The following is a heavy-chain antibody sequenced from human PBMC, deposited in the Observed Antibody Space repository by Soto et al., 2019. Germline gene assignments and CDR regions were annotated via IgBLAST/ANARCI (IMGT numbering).Heavy chain of an antibody. CDR3: ARHYDTSGGFDY. CDR2: IYYSGNT. V-gene: IGHV4-30-4*01. D-gene: IGHD3-22*01. Sequence: QVQLQESGPGLVKPSQTLSLTCTVSGDSISGGDYYRSWIRQPPGKGLEWIGYIYYSGNTYYNPSLKSRASISVDTSQNQFSLKLSSVTAADTAVYYCARHYDTSGGFDYWGQGTLVTVSS. CDR1: GDSISGGDYY. J-gene: IGHJ4*02.